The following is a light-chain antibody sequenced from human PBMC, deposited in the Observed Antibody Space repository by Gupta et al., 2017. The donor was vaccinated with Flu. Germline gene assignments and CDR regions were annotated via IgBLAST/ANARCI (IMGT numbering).Light chain of an antibody. Sequence: ALPQPPSVSASPGRSITISCTGTSSDIGGYHLVSWYQQHPGKAPKLMIYEVSTRPSGVPHRFSGSKSVNTASLTISGLQAEDEAYYYCSSYAGNDTVVFGGGTELTVL. CDR1: SSDIGGYHL. CDR2: EVS. CDR3: SSYAGNDTVV. J-gene: IGLJ2*01. V-gene: IGLV2-8*01.